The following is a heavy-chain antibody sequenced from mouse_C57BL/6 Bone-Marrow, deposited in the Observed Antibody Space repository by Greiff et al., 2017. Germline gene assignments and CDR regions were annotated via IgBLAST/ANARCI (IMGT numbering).Heavy chain of an antibody. CDR1: GFTFSSYA. D-gene: IGHD1-1*01. CDR2: ISAGGSYT. CDR3: ARDYDGSSYGAY. Sequence: EVQRVESGGGLVKPGGSLKLSCAASGFTFSSYAMSWVRQTPEKRLEWVATISAGGSYTYYPDNVKGRFTISRDNAKNNLYLQMSHLKSEDTAMYDCARDYDGSSYGAYWGQGTLVTVSA. J-gene: IGHJ3*01. V-gene: IGHV5-4*01.